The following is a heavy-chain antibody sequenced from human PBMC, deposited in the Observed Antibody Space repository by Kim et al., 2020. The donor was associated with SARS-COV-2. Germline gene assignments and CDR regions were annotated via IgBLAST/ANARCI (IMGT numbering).Heavy chain of an antibody. CDR1: GFTVSSNY. V-gene: IGHV3-53*01. CDR2: IYSGGST. J-gene: IGHJ3*02. Sequence: GGSLRLSCAASGFTVSSNYMSWVRQAPGKGLEWVSVIYSGGSTYYADSVKGRFTISRDNSKNTLYLQMNSLRAEDTAVYYCARSGTYYYDSSGYGDAFDIWGQGTIVTVSS. CDR3: ARSGTYYYDSSGYGDAFDI. D-gene: IGHD3-22*01.